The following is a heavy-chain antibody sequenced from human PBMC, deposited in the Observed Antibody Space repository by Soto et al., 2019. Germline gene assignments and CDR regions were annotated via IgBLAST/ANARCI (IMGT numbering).Heavy chain of an antibody. CDR1: GGSISSGGYY. D-gene: IGHD4-4*01. CDR2: IYYSGST. J-gene: IGHJ6*02. Sequence: QVQLQESGPGLVKPSQTLSLTCTVSGGSISSGGYYWSWIRQHPGKGLEWIGYIYYSGSTYYNPSLKSRVTISVDTSKNQFSLKLSSVTAAETAVYYCARAVSNPGPQNYYYYGMDVWGQGTTVTVSS. CDR3: ARAVSNPGPQNYYYYGMDV. V-gene: IGHV4-31*03.